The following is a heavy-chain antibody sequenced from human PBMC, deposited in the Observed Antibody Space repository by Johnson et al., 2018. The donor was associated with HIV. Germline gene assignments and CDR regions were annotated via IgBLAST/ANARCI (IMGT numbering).Heavy chain of an antibody. J-gene: IGHJ3*02. D-gene: IGHD5-18*01. CDR1: GFTFSNYG. CDR3: AKPRIQLWLGEAFDI. Sequence: VQLLESGGGVVQPGRSLRLSCAASGFTFSNYGLHWVRQAPGKGLEWVALMSYDGSNKYYADSVKGRFTISRDNSKNTLYLQMNSLRTEDTAVYYCAKPRIQLWLGEAFDIWGQGTMVTVSS. CDR2: MSYDGSNK. V-gene: IGHV3-30*18.